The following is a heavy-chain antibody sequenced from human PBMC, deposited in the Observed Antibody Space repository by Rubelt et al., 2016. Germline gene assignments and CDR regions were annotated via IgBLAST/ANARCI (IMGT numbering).Heavy chain of an antibody. J-gene: IGHJ4*02. V-gene: IGHV4-39*01. CDR2: IYYSGST. CDR1: GGSISSSSYY. Sequence: QLQLQESGPGLVKPSETLSLTCTVSGGSISSSSYYWGWIRQPPGKGLEWIGSIYYSGSTYYNPSLKSRVTLSVDASADWFSLRLSSVHAAGTAVYYCARNGNRWSYFALMIDCWGQGTLITVS. CDR3: ARNGNRWSYFALMIDC. D-gene: IGHD1-26*01.